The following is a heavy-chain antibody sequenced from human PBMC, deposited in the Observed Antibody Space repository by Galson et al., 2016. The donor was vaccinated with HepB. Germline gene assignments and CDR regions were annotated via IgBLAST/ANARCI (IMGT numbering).Heavy chain of an antibody. D-gene: IGHD2-21*02. CDR1: GFSLSSSGMG. CDR2: IYWDDDK. CDR3: ARGTLGYCGGDCYSGGWFDP. V-gene: IGHV2-5*02. Sequence: PALVKPTQTLTLTCTFSGFSLSSSGMGVGWIRQPPGKALEWLALIYWDDDKRYSPSLKSRLTITKDTSKNQVVLTMTNMDPVDTATYYCARGTLGYCGGDCYSGGWFDPWGQGTLVTVSS. J-gene: IGHJ5*02.